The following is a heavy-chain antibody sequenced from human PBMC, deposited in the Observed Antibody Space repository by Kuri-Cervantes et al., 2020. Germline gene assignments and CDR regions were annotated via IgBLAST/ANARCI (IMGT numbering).Heavy chain of an antibody. CDR1: GGSITTSNYY. J-gene: IGHJ6*03. CDR3: ARGQYYDFWSGYYSNYYMDV. D-gene: IGHD3-3*01. CDR2: IYYSGST. V-gene: IGHV4-61*05. Sequence: SETLSLSCAVSGGSITTSNYYWAWIRQPPGKGLEWIGYIYYSGSTNYNPSLKSLVTISVDTSKNQFSLKLSSVTAADTAVYYCARGQYYDFWSGYYSNYYMDVWGKGTTVTVSS.